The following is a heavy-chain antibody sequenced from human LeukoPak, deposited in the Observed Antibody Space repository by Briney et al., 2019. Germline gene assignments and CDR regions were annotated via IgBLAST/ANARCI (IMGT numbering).Heavy chain of an antibody. V-gene: IGHV3-48*03. J-gene: IGHJ3*02. Sequence: PGGSLRLSCAASGFGFSSYEMTWVRQAPGKGLEWVSYISSSGSTIYYADSVKGRFTISRDNAKNSLYLQMNSLRAEDTAVYYCARAVYSGGMRGAFDIWGQGTMVTVSS. CDR1: GFGFSSYE. CDR2: ISSSGSTI. CDR3: ARAVYSGGMRGAFDI. D-gene: IGHD2-15*01.